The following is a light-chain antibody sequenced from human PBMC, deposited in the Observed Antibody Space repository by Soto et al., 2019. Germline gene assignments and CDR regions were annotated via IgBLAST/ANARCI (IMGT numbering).Light chain of an antibody. J-gene: IGKJ1*01. CDR1: ESLVYTDGNTY. Sequence: DVVMTQSPVSLPVTLGQPASISCRSSESLVYTDGNTYLNWFHQRPGQSPRRLTYRVSNPDSGVPDRFTGSGSGTDFTLKISRVEAEDGGIYYCMQVTYWPPTFGPGTMVEIK. CDR3: MQVTYWPPT. CDR2: RVS. V-gene: IGKV2-30*01.